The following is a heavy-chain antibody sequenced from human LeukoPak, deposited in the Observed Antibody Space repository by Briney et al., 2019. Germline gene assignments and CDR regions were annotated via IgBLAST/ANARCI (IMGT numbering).Heavy chain of an antibody. D-gene: IGHD5-18*01. J-gene: IGHJ4*02. CDR3: ARKTPMAEAYYFDY. V-gene: IGHV4-59*01. CDR2: TYNSVTT. Sequence: SETLSLTCTVSGGSISSYYWSWIRQPPGKGLEWIGYTYNSVTTNYNPSLKSRVTISLDTSKNQFSLKLTSVTAADTAVYYRARKTPMAEAYYFDYWGQGTLVTVSS. CDR1: GGSISSYY.